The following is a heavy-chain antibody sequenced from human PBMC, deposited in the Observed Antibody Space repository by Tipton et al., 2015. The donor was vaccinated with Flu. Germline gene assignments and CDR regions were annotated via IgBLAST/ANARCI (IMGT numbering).Heavy chain of an antibody. CDR2: LSGGGGTT. D-gene: IGHD6-19*01. CDR3: AKVIPELVAGLDQ. Sequence: SLRLSCAASGFTFDDYAMHWVRQAPGKGLEWVASLSGGGGTTFFADSVKGRFTVSRDFSKNTLYLQMNSLRGDDTAMYYCAKVIPELVAGLDQWGQGTLVTVSS. V-gene: IGHV3-23*01. CDR1: GFTFDDYA. J-gene: IGHJ4*02.